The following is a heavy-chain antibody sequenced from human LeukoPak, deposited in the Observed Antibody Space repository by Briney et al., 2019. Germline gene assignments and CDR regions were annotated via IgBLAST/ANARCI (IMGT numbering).Heavy chain of an antibody. Sequence: DPSETLSLTCTVSGGSISSYYWSWIRQPPGKGLEWIGYIYYSGSTNYNPSLKSRVTISVDTSKNQFSLKLSSVTAADTAVYYCAREGLDQPFDYWGQGTLVTVSS. D-gene: IGHD1/OR15-1a*01. V-gene: IGHV4-59*01. CDR2: IYYSGST. J-gene: IGHJ4*02. CDR1: GGSISSYY. CDR3: AREGLDQPFDY.